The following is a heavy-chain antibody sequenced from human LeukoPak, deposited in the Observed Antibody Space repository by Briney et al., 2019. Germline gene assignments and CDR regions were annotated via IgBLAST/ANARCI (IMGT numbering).Heavy chain of an antibody. CDR3: ARGFGDGYGSPFDP. D-gene: IGHD5-24*01. CDR2: TYYSGST. Sequence: SETLSLTCTVSGGSISSYYWSWIRQPPGKGLEWIGYTYYSGSTKYNPSLKSRVTISVDSSKNQFSLKLSSVTAADTAVYYCARGFGDGYGSPFDPWGQGTLVTVSS. V-gene: IGHV4-59*08. J-gene: IGHJ5*02. CDR1: GGSISSYY.